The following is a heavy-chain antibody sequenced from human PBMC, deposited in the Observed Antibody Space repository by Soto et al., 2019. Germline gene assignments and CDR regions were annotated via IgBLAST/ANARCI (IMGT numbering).Heavy chain of an antibody. CDR3: ARALGYSSGYGIDY. CDR1: GFTFSSYA. Sequence: GGSLRLSCAASGFTFSSYAMSWVRQAPGKGLEWVSAISGSGGSTYYADSVKGRFTISRDNSKNTLYLEMNNLRVEDTVEYYCARALGYSSGYGIDYWGLGTLVTVSS. D-gene: IGHD5-18*01. CDR2: ISGSGGST. J-gene: IGHJ4*02. V-gene: IGHV3-23*01.